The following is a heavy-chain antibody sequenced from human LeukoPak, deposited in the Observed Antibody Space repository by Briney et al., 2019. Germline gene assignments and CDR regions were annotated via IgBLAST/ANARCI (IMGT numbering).Heavy chain of an antibody. D-gene: IGHD6-19*01. CDR2: IYPGDSDT. V-gene: IGHV5-51*01. CDR1: GYSFTSYW. Sequence: GASLKISCKGSGYSFTSYWIGWVRQMPGKGLEWMGIIYPGDSDTRYSPSFQGQVTISADKSISTAYLQWSSLKASDTAMYYCARLYEMAVAGTHFDYWGQGTLVTVSS. CDR3: ARLYEMAVAGTHFDY. J-gene: IGHJ4*02.